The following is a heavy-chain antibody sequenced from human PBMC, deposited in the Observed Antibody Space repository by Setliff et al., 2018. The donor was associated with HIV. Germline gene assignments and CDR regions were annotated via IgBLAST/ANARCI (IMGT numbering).Heavy chain of an antibody. CDR1: GFSISSDGFY. J-gene: IGHJ4*02. CDR2: IFGSGIT. V-gene: IGHV4-31*03. Sequence: SETLSLTCTLSGFSISSDGFYWNWIRQRPGKGLEWIGYIFGSGITYYNPSLKSRVTISVDTSKNQFSLKLSSVIAADTAVYYCARHAAGPDGPFDYWGQGTLVTVSS. CDR3: ARHAAGPDGPFDY. D-gene: IGHD2-2*01.